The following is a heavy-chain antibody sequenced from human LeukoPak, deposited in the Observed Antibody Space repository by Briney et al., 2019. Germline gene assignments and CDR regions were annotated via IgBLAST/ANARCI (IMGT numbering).Heavy chain of an antibody. V-gene: IGHV3-49*03. D-gene: IGHD6-19*01. CDR3: TRDHAIGEQWLVPGDYYYGMDV. CDR2: IRSKAYGGTT. Sequence: GGSLRLSCTASGFTFGDYAMSWFRQAPGKGLEWVGFIRSKAYGGTTEYAASVKGRFTISRDDSKSIAYLQMNSLKTEDTAVYYCTRDHAIGEQWLVPGDYYYGMDVWGQGTTVTVSS. J-gene: IGHJ6*02. CDR1: GFTFGDYA.